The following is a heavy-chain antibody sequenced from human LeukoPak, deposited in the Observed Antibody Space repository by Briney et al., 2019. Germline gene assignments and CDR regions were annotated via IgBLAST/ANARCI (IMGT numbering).Heavy chain of an antibody. CDR3: AKDFHNSWTFDY. Sequence: GGSLRLSCAASGFTFSTCGTHWVRQAPGKGLEWVAFINDDGRKKDYADSVKGRLTISRDTSKNTLYLQMTSLRVEDTAVYYCAKDFHNSWTFDYWGQGTLVTVSS. V-gene: IGHV3-30*02. CDR1: GFTFSTCG. CDR2: INDDGRKK. J-gene: IGHJ4*02. D-gene: IGHD3/OR15-3a*01.